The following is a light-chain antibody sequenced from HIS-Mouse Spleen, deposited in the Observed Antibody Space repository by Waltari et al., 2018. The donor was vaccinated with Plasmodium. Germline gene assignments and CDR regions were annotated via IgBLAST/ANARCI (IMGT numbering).Light chain of an antibody. V-gene: IGLV3-19*01. CDR1: SLRSYY. Sequence: SSELTQDPAVSVALGQTVRITCQGDSLRSYYASWYQQKPGQAPVLVIYGKNNRPSGIPDRFSGSRSGNTASLTITGAQAEDEADDYCNSRDSSGNHLGVVFGGGTKLTVL. CDR2: GKN. J-gene: IGLJ2*01. CDR3: NSRDSSGNHLGVV.